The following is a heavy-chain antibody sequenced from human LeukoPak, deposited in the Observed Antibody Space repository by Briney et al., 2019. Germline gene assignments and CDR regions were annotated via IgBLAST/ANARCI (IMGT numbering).Heavy chain of an antibody. CDR2: MNPNSGNT. CDR3: ARARRYYYDSSGYSNWFDP. D-gene: IGHD3-22*01. J-gene: IGHJ5*02. V-gene: IGHV1-8*02. CDR1: GYTLTDLS. Sequence: GASVKVSCKVSGYTLTDLSMHWVRQAPGQGLEWMGWMNPNSGNTGYAQKFQGRVTMTRNTSISTAYMELSSLRSEDTAVYYCARARRYYYDSSGYSNWFDPWGQGTLVTVSS.